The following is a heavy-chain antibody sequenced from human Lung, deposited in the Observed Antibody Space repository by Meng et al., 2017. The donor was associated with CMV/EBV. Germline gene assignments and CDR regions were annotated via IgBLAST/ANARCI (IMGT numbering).Heavy chain of an antibody. CDR2: ISHDGPRI. CDR3: GRTPSRSVNTRDIDY. D-gene: IGHD2-15*01. V-gene: IGHV3-30-3*01. CDR1: GFPFIISF. J-gene: IGHJ4*02. Sequence: SGFPFIISFMLWFRPAPGTGLECIALISHDGPRIYYGVSVKGRFTISRDDSQHTVYLQMNSLTADDTAIYYCGRTPSRSVNTRDIDYWGQGTLVTVSS.